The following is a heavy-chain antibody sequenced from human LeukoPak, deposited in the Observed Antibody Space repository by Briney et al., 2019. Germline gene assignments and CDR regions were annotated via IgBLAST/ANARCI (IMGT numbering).Heavy chain of an antibody. V-gene: IGHV3-30*02. D-gene: IGHD1-26*01. Sequence: GASPRLSCTASAFGFSDYGMYWVRQTPDKGLEWVAYIRRDGTYVNYVASVKGRFSISRDNSKSTLWLQMNSLRVEDTALYYCASGGPTRGTLASWGQGSLVTVSS. CDR3: ASGGPTRGTLAS. J-gene: IGHJ4*02. CDR2: IRRDGTYV. CDR1: AFGFSDYG.